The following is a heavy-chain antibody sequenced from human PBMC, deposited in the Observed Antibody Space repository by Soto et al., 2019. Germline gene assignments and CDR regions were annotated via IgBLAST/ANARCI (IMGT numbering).Heavy chain of an antibody. D-gene: IGHD2-15*01. J-gene: IGHJ5*02. CDR3: ARDREDVVVVAAANWFDR. CDR1: GFTFSSYS. V-gene: IGHV3-48*01. Sequence: GGSLRLSFAASGFTFSSYSMNWVRQAPGKGLEWVSYISSSSSTIYYADAVKGRFTISRDNAKNSLYLQMNSLRAEDTAVYYCARDREDVVVVAAANWFDRWGQGTLVTVSS. CDR2: ISSSSSTI.